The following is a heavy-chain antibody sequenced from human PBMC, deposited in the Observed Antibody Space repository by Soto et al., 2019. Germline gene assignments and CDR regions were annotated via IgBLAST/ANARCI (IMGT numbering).Heavy chain of an antibody. CDR1: GGSVSSGSYY. V-gene: IGHV4-61*01. CDR3: ARVRSWLQQLPAHFDY. J-gene: IGHJ4*02. D-gene: IGHD5-18*01. Sequence: QVQLQESGPGLVKPSETLSLTCTVSGGSVSSGSYYWSWIRQPPGKGLEWIGYIYYSGSTNYNPSLKNQVTISVDTSKNQFSLKLSSVTAADTAVYYCARVRSWLQQLPAHFDYWGQGTLVTVSS. CDR2: IYYSGST.